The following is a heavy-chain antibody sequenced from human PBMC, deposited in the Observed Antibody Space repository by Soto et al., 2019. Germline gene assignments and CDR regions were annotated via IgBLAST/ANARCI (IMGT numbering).Heavy chain of an antibody. J-gene: IGHJ4*02. CDR3: ARKEAENYYDSSGYSPRPFGY. D-gene: IGHD3-22*01. CDR2: IYHSGST. V-gene: IGHV4-38-2*01. Sequence: PSETLSLTCAVSGYSISSGYYWGWIRQPPGKGLEWIGSIYHSGSTYYNPSLKSRVTISVDTSKNQFSLKLSSVTAADTAVYYCARKEAENYYDSSGYSPRPFGYWGQGTLVTVSS. CDR1: GYSISSGYY.